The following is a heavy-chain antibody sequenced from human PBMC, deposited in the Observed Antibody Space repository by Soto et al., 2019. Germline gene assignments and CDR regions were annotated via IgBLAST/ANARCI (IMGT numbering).Heavy chain of an antibody. CDR3: AKDFDCGGDCNSFYFDY. Sequence: GGSLRLSCAASGFTFSTYWMHWIRQVPGKGLEWVSRINSDASHTYYADSVKGRFTISRDNSKNTLYLQMNSLRAEDTAVYYCAKDFDCGGDCNSFYFDYWGQGTLVTVSS. J-gene: IGHJ4*02. CDR1: GFTFSTYW. V-gene: IGHV3-74*01. D-gene: IGHD2-21*02. CDR2: INSDASHT.